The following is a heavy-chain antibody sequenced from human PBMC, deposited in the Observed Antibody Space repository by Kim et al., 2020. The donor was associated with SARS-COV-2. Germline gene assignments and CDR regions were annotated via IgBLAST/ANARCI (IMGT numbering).Heavy chain of an antibody. CDR1: GFTFSDYY. CDR3: ARVPSRSTSWYWFDP. V-gene: IGHV3-11*05. Sequence: GGSLRLSCAASGFTFSDYYMSWIRQAPGKGLEWLSYISSSTSYTKYADSVKGRFSISRDNAKNSLYLQMNSLRAEDTAVYYCARVPSRSTSWYWFDPWSQGTLVTVSS. J-gene: IGHJ5*02. CDR2: ISSSTSYT. D-gene: IGHD6-13*01.